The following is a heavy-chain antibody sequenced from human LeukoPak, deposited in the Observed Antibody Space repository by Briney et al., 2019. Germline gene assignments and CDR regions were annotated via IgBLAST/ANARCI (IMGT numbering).Heavy chain of an antibody. V-gene: IGHV3-23*01. D-gene: IGHD2-15*01. CDR3: AKEGVVAAKGNPFDP. J-gene: IGHJ5*02. Sequence: GGSLRLSCAASGFTFSSYGMSWVRQAPGKGLEWVSAIGGSGGSTYYADSVKGRFTISRDNSKNTLYLQMNSLRAEDTAVYYCAKEGVVAAKGNPFDPWGQGTLVTVSS. CDR2: IGGSGGST. CDR1: GFTFSSYG.